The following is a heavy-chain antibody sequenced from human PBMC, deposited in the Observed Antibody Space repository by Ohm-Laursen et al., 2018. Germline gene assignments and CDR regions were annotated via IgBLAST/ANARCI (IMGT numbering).Heavy chain of an antibody. CDR3: AREELESSGWAD. V-gene: IGHV3-7*01. CDR1: GFTFSSYW. CDR2: IKEDGSVK. D-gene: IGHD6-19*01. Sequence: SLRLSCAASGFTFSSYWMTWVRQASGKGLEWVANIKEDGSVKQYVDSVKGRFTISRDNAKNTLYLQMNSLRAEDTAVYYSAREELESSGWADWGQGTLVTVSS. J-gene: IGHJ4*02.